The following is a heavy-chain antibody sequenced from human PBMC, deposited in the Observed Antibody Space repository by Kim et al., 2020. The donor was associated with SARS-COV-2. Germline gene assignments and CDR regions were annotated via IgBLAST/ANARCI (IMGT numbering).Heavy chain of an antibody. V-gene: IGHV3-23*01. Sequence: ADSGRGRFTITRDNPKNTLDLQMNSLRAEDTAVYSCARDVRGTRAFDVWGQGTLVAVSS. D-gene: IGHD1-1*01. J-gene: IGHJ3*01. CDR3: ARDVRGTRAFDV.